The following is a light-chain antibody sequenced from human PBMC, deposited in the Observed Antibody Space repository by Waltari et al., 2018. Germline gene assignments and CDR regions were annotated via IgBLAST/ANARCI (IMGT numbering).Light chain of an antibody. V-gene: IGKV1-5*03. CDR2: KSS. J-gene: IGKJ2*01. CDR3: QHYDNYPVA. CDR1: QSISIW. Sequence: DIQMTQSPSTLSASVGDRVTITCRASQSISIWLAWYQQRSGKAPKLLISKSSSLESGVPSSFSGSGSGTEFTLTITNLHPDDFATYYCQHYDNYPVAFGQGTKLEIK.